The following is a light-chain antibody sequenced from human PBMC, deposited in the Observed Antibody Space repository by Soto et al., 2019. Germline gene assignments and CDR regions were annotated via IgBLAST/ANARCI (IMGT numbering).Light chain of an antibody. V-gene: IGKV3-11*01. Sequence: EIVLTQSPATLSLSPGERATLSCRASQYITIYLAWYQQKPGQAPRLLIYDASNRATGIPARFSGSGSGTEFTLTISSLQSEDFAAYYCQQRRDWPITFGQGTRLEIK. CDR3: QQRRDWPIT. CDR1: QYITIY. J-gene: IGKJ5*01. CDR2: DAS.